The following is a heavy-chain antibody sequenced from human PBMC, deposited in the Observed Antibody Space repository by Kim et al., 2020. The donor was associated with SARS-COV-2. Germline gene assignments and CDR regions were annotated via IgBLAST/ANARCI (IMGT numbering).Heavy chain of an antibody. CDR1: GGSLTHDY. J-gene: IGHJ6*02. V-gene: IGHV4-59*01. CDR3: AREKTNYDVLNRGGFDYYGADV. CDR2: ISSSGST. Sequence: SETLSLTCTVSGGSLTHDYWSWIRQPPGKGLEWIGFISSSGSTNYNPSLKSRVTMSVDTSKNQFSLRLTSVTAADTAVYYCAREKTNYDVLNRGGFDYYGADVWGQGTTVTVSS. D-gene: IGHD3-9*01.